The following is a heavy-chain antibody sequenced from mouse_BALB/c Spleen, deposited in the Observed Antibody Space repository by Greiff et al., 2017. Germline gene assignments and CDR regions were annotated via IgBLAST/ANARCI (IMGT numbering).Heavy chain of an antibody. V-gene: IGHV1-82*01. CDR3: ARGGPHWYFDV. CDR2: IYPGDGDT. D-gene: IGHD1-1*02. Sequence: QVQLQQSGPELVKPGASVKISCKASGYAFSSSWMNWVKQRPGQGLEWIGRIYPGDGDTNYNGKFKGKATLTADKSSSTAYMQLSSLISVDSAVYFCARGGPHWYFDVWGAGTTVTVSS. CDR1: GYAFSSSW. J-gene: IGHJ1*01.